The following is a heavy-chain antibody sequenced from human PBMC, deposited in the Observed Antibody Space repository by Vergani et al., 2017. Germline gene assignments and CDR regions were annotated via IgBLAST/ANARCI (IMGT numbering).Heavy chain of an antibody. CDR2: ISYDGSNK. J-gene: IGHJ6*03. Sequence: QVQLVESGGGVVQPGRSLRLSCAASGFTFSSYAMHWVRQAPGKGLEWVAVISYDGSNKYYADSVKGRFTISRDNSKNTLYLQMNSLRAEDTAVYYCARVFYSSGWFYYYYYYMXVWGKGP. V-gene: IGHV3-30*04. D-gene: IGHD6-19*01. CDR3: ARVFYSSGWFYYYYYYMXV. CDR1: GFTFSSYA.